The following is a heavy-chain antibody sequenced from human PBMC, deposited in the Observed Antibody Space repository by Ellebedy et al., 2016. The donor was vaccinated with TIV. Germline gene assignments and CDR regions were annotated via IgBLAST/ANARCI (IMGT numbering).Heavy chain of an antibody. Sequence: GESLKISXAASGFTFSSYAMHWVRQAPGKGLEWVAVISYDGSNKYYADSVKGRFTISRDNSKNTLYLQMNSLRAEDTAVYYCARGGYCSSTSCHEYWYFDLWGRGTLVTVSS. CDR2: ISYDGSNK. CDR3: ARGGYCSSTSCHEYWYFDL. V-gene: IGHV3-30*04. D-gene: IGHD2-2*01. J-gene: IGHJ2*01. CDR1: GFTFSSYA.